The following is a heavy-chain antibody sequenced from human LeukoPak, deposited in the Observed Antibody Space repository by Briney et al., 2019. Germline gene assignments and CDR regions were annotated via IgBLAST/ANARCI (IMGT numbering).Heavy chain of an antibody. D-gene: IGHD3-22*01. CDR3: AKDSHRDYYDSSGYDY. CDR2: ISGSGGST. CDR1: GFTFSSYA. V-gene: IGHV3-23*01. Sequence: GGSLRLSCGASGFTFSSYAMSGVRQARGKGLEWVSGISGSGGSTYYADSVKGRLTISRDNTKNTLYLQMNTLRAEDTAVYYCAKDSHRDYYDSSGYDYWGQGTLVTVSS. J-gene: IGHJ4*02.